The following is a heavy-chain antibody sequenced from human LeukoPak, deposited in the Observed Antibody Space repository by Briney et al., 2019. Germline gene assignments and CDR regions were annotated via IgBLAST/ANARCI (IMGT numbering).Heavy chain of an antibody. CDR1: GGSFSGYY. CDR2: INHSGST. V-gene: IGHV4-34*01. D-gene: IGHD6-13*01. CDR3: ARYPGYSSSWYEGYFDY. J-gene: IGHJ4*02. Sequence: PSETLSLTCAVYGGSFSGYYWSWIRQPPGKGLEWIGEINHSGSTNYNPSLESRVTISVDTSKNQFSLKLSSVTAADTAVYYCARYPGYSSSWYEGYFDYWGQGTLVTVSS.